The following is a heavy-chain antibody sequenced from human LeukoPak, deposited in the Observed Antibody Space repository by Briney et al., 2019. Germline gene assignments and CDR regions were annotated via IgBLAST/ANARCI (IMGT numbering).Heavy chain of an antibody. CDR1: GYSISSGYY. D-gene: IGHD5-12*01. Sequence: SETLSLTCTVSGYSISSGYYWGWIRQPPGKGLEWIGSIYHSGSTYYNPSLKSRVTISVDTSKNQFSLKLSSVTAADTAVYYCARRTRIRYSGYSYFDYWGQGTLVTVSS. J-gene: IGHJ4*02. CDR2: IYHSGST. CDR3: ARRTRIRYSGYSYFDY. V-gene: IGHV4-38-2*02.